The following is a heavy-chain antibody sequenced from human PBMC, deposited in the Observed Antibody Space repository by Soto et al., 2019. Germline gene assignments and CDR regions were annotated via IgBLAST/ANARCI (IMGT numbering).Heavy chain of an antibody. CDR3: AKDLGFYYYYGMDV. V-gene: IGHV3-23*01. CDR1: GFTFSSNA. J-gene: IGHJ6*02. D-gene: IGHD1-26*01. Sequence: PGGSLRLSCAASGFTFSSNAMSWVRQAPGKGLEWVSAISGSGGSTYYADSVKGRFTISRDNSKNTLYLQMNSLRAEDTAVYYCAKDLGFYYYYGMDVWGQGTTVTVSS. CDR2: ISGSGGST.